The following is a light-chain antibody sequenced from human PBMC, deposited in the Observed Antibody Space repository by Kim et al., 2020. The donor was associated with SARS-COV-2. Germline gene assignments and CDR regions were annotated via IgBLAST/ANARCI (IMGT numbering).Light chain of an antibody. V-gene: IGKV1-5*03. CDR3: QQYSVYPYT. CDR1: ESVMRL. J-gene: IGKJ2*01. Sequence: SVEVRVTFSYRASESVMRLLALYYPKPEEAPQLLFHKASGLETGVPSRFSGRGSGSEFTLTISSLQPEDFVTYYCQQYSVYPYTFGQGTKLDI. CDR2: KAS.